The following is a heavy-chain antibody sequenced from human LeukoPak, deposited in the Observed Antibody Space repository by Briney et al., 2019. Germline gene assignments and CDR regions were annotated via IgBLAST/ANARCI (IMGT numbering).Heavy chain of an antibody. CDR1: GGSISSGTYY. Sequence: SETLSLTCTVSGGSISSGTYYWGWIRQPPGKGLEWIGSMYYSGSTYYNPPLKNQVTISVDTSKNQFSLKLSSVTAADTAVYYCARRFGELSRPYYYYGMDVWGQGTTVTVSS. CDR2: MYYSGST. D-gene: IGHD3-10*01. J-gene: IGHJ6*02. V-gene: IGHV4-39*07. CDR3: ARRFGELSRPYYYYGMDV.